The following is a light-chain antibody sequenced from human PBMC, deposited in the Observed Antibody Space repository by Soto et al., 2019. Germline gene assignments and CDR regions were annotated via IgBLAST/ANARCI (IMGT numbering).Light chain of an antibody. CDR3: QKYNRLPIT. CDR1: QTIGNF. J-gene: IGKJ5*01. CDR2: AAA. V-gene: IGKV1-27*01. Sequence: DIQMTQSPSSLSASIGDRVTITCRASQTIGNFLAWYHQKPGKVPRLLIYAAAALQSGVPSRFSGSGSGLDFTLTIASLQAEDVGIYYCQKYNRLPITFGQGTRL.